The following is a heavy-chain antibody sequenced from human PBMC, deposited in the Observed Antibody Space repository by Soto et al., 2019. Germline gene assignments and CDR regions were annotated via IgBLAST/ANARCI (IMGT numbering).Heavy chain of an antibody. CDR1: GVPITDSY. CDR2: VHAGGSF. D-gene: IGHD3-10*01. Sequence: QAQLQVSGPGLVKPAESLSLICNVSGVPITDSYWSWIRQSPGKGLEWIGRVHAGGSFTYNPSLMRRAAISVDTSKIQVSLRLTSVTAADTAVYFCARENTPEMTRGWFAPWGQGTLVTVSS. CDR3: ARENTPEMTRGWFAP. J-gene: IGHJ5*02. V-gene: IGHV4-4*07.